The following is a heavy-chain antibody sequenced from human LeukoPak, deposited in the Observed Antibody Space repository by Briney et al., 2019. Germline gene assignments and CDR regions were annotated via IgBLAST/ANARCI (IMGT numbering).Heavy chain of an antibody. CDR2: IKQDGSEK. CDR1: GFTFSSYW. V-gene: IGHV3-7*01. CDR3: ARDGLPDTVIMLYYYYGMDV. J-gene: IGHJ6*01. D-gene: IGHD4-11*01. Sequence: GGSLRLSCAASGFTFSSYWMSWVRQAPGKGLEWVANIKQDGSEKYYVDSVKGRFTISRDNAKNSLYLEMNSLRAEETAVYYCARDGLPDTVIMLYYYYGMDVWGQGPTVTVSS.